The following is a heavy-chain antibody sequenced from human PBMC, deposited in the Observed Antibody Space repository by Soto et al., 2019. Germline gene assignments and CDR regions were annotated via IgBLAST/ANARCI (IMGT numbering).Heavy chain of an antibody. D-gene: IGHD4-17*01. J-gene: IGHJ6*02. V-gene: IGHV1-8*01. CDR2: MSPNSGNT. CDR1: GYTFTSYD. CDR3: ARMYGDYYYYGMDV. Sequence: GASVKVSCKASGYTFTSYDINWVRQATGQGLEWMGWMSPNSGNTGYAQKFQGRVTMTRNTSISTAYMELSSLRSEDTAVYYCARMYGDYYYYGMDVWGQGTTVTVSS.